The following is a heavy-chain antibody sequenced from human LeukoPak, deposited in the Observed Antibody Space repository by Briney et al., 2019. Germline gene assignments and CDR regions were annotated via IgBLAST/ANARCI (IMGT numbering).Heavy chain of an antibody. CDR1: GYTLSELS. Sequence: ASVKVSCKVSGYTLSELSMHWARRAPGEGLEWMGGFDPADGETIYAQKFQGRVSMTEDTSTDTAYMELSSLRSEDTAVYYCANLLLEIAVGSGVHGRDVWGQGTTVTVSS. CDR3: ANLLLEIAVGSGVHGRDV. V-gene: IGHV1-24*01. J-gene: IGHJ6*02. CDR2: FDPADGET. D-gene: IGHD2-2*01.